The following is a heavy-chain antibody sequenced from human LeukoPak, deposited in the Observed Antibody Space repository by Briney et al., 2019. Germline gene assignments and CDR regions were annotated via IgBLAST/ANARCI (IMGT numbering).Heavy chain of an antibody. CDR1: GGSISSGGYY. J-gene: IGHJ4*02. Sequence: PSETLSLTCTVSGGSISSGGYYWSWIRQHPGKGLEWIGYIYYSGSTYYNPSLKSRVTISVDTSKNQFSLKLSSVTAADTAVYYCARLYYYDSSGYPHFDYWGQGTLVTVSS. CDR3: ARLYYYDSSGYPHFDY. V-gene: IGHV4-31*03. CDR2: IYYSGST. D-gene: IGHD3-22*01.